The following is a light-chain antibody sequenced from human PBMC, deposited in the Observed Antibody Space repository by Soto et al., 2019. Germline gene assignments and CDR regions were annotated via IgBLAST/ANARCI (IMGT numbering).Light chain of an antibody. CDR1: HSVSSN. CDR3: QQRSNWPLT. Sequence: IVMTQSPATLSVSPGARATLYCRASHSVSSNLAWYQQKPGQAPRLLIYDASKRDTGIPARFSGSGSGTDFTLTISSLEPEDFAVYYCQQRSNWPLTFGGGTKVDIK. CDR2: DAS. J-gene: IGKJ4*01. V-gene: IGKV3-11*01.